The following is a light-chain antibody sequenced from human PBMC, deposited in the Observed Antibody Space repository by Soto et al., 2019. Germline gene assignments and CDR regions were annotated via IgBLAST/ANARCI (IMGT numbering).Light chain of an antibody. V-gene: IGKV3-15*01. CDR3: QQGHNCPLT. CDR1: QSINSE. Sequence: EIVMTQSPATLSLSPGERAALSCRASQSINSELAWYQQKPGQPPRLLIYGASTRATGVPGRFTGSVSGSDFPLTTSGLQSEDFAVDYLQQGHNCPLTFGQGTRLEI. J-gene: IGKJ2*01. CDR2: GAS.